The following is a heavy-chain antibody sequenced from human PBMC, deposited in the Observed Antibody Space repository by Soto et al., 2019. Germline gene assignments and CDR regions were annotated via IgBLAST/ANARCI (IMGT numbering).Heavy chain of an antibody. CDR1: GFTFSSYA. D-gene: IGHD3-10*01. Sequence: QVQLVESGGGVVQPGRSLRLSCAASGFTFSSYAMHWVRQAPGKGLEWVAVISYDGSNKYYADSVKGRFTISRDNSKNTLYLQMNSLRAEDTAVYYCARVRAWFGELEPTDYWGQGTLVTVSS. J-gene: IGHJ4*02. CDR2: ISYDGSNK. V-gene: IGHV3-30-3*01. CDR3: ARVRAWFGELEPTDY.